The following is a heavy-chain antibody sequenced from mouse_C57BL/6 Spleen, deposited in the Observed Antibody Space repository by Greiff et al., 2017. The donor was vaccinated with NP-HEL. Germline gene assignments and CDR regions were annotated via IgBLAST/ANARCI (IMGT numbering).Heavy chain of an antibody. CDR2: IHPNSGST. CDR1: GYTFTSYW. Sequence: QVQLQQPGAELVKPGASVKLSCKASGYTFTSYWMHWVKQRPGQGLEWIGMIHPNSGSTNYNEKFKSKATLTVDKSSSTAYMQLSSLTSEDSAVYYCARGGYYGSSYWYFDVWGTGTTVTVSS. J-gene: IGHJ1*03. D-gene: IGHD1-1*01. V-gene: IGHV1-64*01. CDR3: ARGGYYGSSYWYFDV.